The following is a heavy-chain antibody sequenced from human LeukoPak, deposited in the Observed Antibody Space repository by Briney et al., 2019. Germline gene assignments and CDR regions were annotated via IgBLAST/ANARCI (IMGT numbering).Heavy chain of an antibody. CDR1: GFTFSSNG. J-gene: IGHJ4*02. CDR2: ISGSGGST. D-gene: IGHD3-10*01. Sequence: GGTLRLSCAASGFTFSSNGMSWVRQAPGKGLEWVSAISGSGGSTYYADSVKGRFTISRDNSKNSLYLQMNSLRAEDTAVYYCARDSGRKDDYWGQGTLVTVSS. V-gene: IGHV3-23*01. CDR3: ARDSGRKDDY.